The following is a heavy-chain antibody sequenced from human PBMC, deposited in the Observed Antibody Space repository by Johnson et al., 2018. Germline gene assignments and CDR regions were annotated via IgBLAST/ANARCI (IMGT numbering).Heavy chain of an antibody. D-gene: IGHD4/OR15-4a*01. J-gene: IGHJ6*02. CDR3: ASDYTLTSLNYTYYYYGMDV. CDR2: IYSGGST. CDR1: GFTFSSYS. Sequence: EVQLVESGGGLVKPGGSLRLSCAASGFTFSSYSMNWVRQAPGKGLAWVSVIYSGGSTYYADSVKGRFTISRDNSKNTLYLQMNSLRAEDTAVYYCASDYTLTSLNYTYYYYGMDVWGQGTTVTVSS. V-gene: IGHV3-66*01.